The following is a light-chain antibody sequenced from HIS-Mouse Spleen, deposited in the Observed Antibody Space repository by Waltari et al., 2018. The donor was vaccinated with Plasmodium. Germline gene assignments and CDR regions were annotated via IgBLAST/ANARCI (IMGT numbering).Light chain of an antibody. V-gene: IGLV1-51*01. CDR1: SSNIGNNY. Sequence: QSVLTQPPSVSAAPGQKVTISCSGSSSNIGNNYVSWYQQLPGTAPKLHIYDNNKRPSGIPARFAGSKAGTSATRGIAGLQTGEEADYYCGTWDSSLSAGVVFGGGTKLTVL. CDR3: GTWDSSLSAGVV. J-gene: IGLJ2*01. CDR2: DNN.